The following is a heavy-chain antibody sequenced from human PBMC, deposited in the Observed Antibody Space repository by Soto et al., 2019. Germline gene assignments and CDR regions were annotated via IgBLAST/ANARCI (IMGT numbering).Heavy chain of an antibody. Sequence: QVQLVQSGAEVKKPGSSVKVSCKASGGTFSSYAISWVRQAPGQGLEWMGGIIPIFGTATYAQKFQGRVTITADESTSTAYMELSSLRSEDTAVYYCARARDPFLEWLPFDDWGQGTLVTVSS. J-gene: IGHJ4*02. D-gene: IGHD3-3*02. CDR1: GGTFSSYA. CDR3: ARARDPFLEWLPFDD. V-gene: IGHV1-69*12. CDR2: IIPIFGTA.